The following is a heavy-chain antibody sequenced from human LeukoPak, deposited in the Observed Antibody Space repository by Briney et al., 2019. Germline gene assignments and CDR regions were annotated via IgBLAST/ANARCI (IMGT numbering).Heavy chain of an antibody. CDR2: MNPNSGNT. CDR3: ASVPVYDFWSGYNDY. CDR1: GYTFTSYD. Sequence: ASVKVSCKASGYTFTSYDINWVRQATGQGLEWMGWMNPNSGNTGYAQKFQGRVTMTRDTSISTAYMELSRLRSDDTAVYYCASVPVYDFWSGYNDYWGQGTLVTVSS. D-gene: IGHD3-3*01. V-gene: IGHV1-8*01. J-gene: IGHJ4*02.